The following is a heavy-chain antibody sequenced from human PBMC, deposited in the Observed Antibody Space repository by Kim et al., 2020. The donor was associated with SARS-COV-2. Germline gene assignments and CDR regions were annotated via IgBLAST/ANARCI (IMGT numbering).Heavy chain of an antibody. D-gene: IGHD6-19*01. CDR2: IKSKTDGGTT. Sequence: GGSLRLSCAASGFTFSNAWMSWVRQAPGKGLEWVGRIKSKTDGGTTDYAAPVKGRFTISRDDSKNTLYLQMNSLKTEDTAVYYCTTYSSGWYNWFDPWGQGTLVTVSS. CDR1: GFTFSNAW. CDR3: TTYSSGWYNWFDP. V-gene: IGHV3-15*01. J-gene: IGHJ5*02.